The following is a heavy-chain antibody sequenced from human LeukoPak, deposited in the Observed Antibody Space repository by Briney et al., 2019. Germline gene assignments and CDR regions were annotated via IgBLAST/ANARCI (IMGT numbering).Heavy chain of an antibody. CDR3: ARDRKAGRILTGYRC. V-gene: IGHV3-11*04. J-gene: IGHJ4*02. Sequence: GGSLRLSCAASGFTFSDYYMSWLRQAPGKGLEWVSYISSSGSTIYYADSVKGRFTISRDNAKNSLYLQMNSLRAEDTAVYYCARDRKAGRILTGYRCWGQGTLVTVSS. CDR1: GFTFSDYY. CDR2: ISSSGSTI. D-gene: IGHD3-9*01.